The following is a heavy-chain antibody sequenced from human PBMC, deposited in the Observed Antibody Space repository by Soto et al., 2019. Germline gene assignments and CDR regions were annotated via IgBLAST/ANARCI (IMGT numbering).Heavy chain of an antibody. CDR3: ARDGTPALVVVPAAISGYFDY. CDR2: ISYDGSNK. D-gene: IGHD2-2*02. J-gene: IGHJ4*02. Sequence: GGSLRLSCAASGFAFSSYAMHWVRQAPGKGLEWVAVISYDGSNKYYADSVKGRFTISRDNSKSTLFLQMNSLRAEDTAVYYCARDGTPALVVVPAAISGYFDYWGQGTLVTVSS. V-gene: IGHV3-30-3*01. CDR1: GFAFSSYA.